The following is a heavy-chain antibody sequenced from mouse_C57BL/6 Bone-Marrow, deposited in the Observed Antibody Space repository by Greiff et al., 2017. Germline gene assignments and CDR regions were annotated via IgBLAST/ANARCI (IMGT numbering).Heavy chain of an antibody. D-gene: IGHD2-3*01. Sequence: EVQLQQSGAELVRPGASVKLSCTASGFNIKDDYMHWVKQRPEQGLEWIGWIDPENGDTEYASKFQGKATITADTSSNTAYLQLSSLTSEDTAVYYCTVDGYYPFAYGGQGTLVTVSA. CDR1: GFNIKDDY. J-gene: IGHJ3*01. CDR3: TVDGYYPFAY. CDR2: IDPENGDT. V-gene: IGHV14-4*01.